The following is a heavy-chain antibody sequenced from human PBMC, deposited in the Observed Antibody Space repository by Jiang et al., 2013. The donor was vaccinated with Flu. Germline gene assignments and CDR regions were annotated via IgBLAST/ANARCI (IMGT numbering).Heavy chain of an antibody. V-gene: IGHV5-51*01. CDR3: ARGRTIFPYYFDY. J-gene: IGHJ4*02. CDR1: GYSFTSYW. D-gene: IGHD3-3*01. Sequence: SLKISCKGSGYSFTSYWIGWVRQMPGKGLEWMGIIYPGDSHTRYSPSFQGQVTISADKSISTAYLQWSSLKASGTAMYYCARGRTIFPYYFDYWGQGTLVTVSP. CDR2: IYPGDSHT.